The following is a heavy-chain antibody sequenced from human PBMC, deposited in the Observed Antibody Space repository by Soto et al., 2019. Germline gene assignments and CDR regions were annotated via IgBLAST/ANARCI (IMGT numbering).Heavy chain of an antibody. V-gene: IGHV1-69*13. Sequence: GASVKVSCKASGGTVSSYAISWVRQAPGQGPEWMGGIIPIFGTANYAQKFQGRVTITADESTSTAYMELSSLRAEDTAVYYCVTGETNGYYYGMDVWGRGTTVTVSS. D-gene: IGHD2-8*01. CDR3: VTGETNGYYYGMDV. CDR2: IIPIFGTA. J-gene: IGHJ6*02. CDR1: GGTVSSYA.